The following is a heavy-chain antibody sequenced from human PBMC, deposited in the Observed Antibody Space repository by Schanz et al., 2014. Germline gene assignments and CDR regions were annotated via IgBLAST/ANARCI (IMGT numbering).Heavy chain of an antibody. Sequence: LQLQESGPGLVRPSGTLSLTCAVSGASISSSNWWSWVRQAPGKGLEWVSSLSGGSSYIFYADSVKGRFTTSRDNSKNTMYLQMNSLRAEDTAVYYCARARSAGNTFGYRSFDPWGQGTLVTVSS. CDR2: LSGGSSYI. V-gene: IGHV3-21*01. CDR1: GASISSSN. D-gene: IGHD5-18*01. J-gene: IGHJ5*02. CDR3: ARARSAGNTFGYRSFDP.